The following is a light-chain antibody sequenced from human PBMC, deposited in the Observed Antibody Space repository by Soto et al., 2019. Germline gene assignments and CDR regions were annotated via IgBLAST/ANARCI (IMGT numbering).Light chain of an antibody. V-gene: IGKV2-28*01. CDR2: LGS. CDR3: MQAQQIPRT. Sequence: EIVMTQSTLSLPVTPGEPASISCRSSQSLLHSDGYNYLDWYLQKPGQSPQLLIYLGSNRASGVPDRFSGSGSGTRFTLRISRVEAEDVGFYYCMQAQQIPRTFGQGTKVDIK. CDR1: QSLLHSDGYNY. J-gene: IGKJ1*01.